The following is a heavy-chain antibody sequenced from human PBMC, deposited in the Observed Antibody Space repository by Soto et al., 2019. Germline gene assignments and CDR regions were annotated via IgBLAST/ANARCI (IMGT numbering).Heavy chain of an antibody. D-gene: IGHD1-1*01. CDR2: IYWDDDK. CDR3: AHRLGTGTTESFDY. J-gene: IGHJ4*02. CDR1: GFSLSTSGVG. Sequence: SGPTLVNPTQTLTLTCTFSGFSLSTSGVGVGWVRQPPGKALEWLALIYWDDDKRYSPSLKSRLTITKDTSKNQVVLTMTNMDPVDTATYYCAHRLGTGTTESFDYWGQGTLVTVSS. V-gene: IGHV2-5*02.